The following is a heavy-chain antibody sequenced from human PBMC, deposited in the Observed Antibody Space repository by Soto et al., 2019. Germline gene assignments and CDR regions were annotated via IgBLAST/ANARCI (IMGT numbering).Heavy chain of an antibody. CDR3: ALHGYCSGGSCRYYYYGMDV. J-gene: IGHJ6*02. CDR1: GYTFTSYA. D-gene: IGHD2-15*01. V-gene: IGHV1-3*01. CDR2: INAGNGNT. Sequence: GASVKVSCKASGYTFTSYAMHWVRQAPGQRLEWMGWINAGNGNTKYSQKFQGRVTITRDTSASTAYMELSSLRSEDTAVYYCALHGYCSGGSCRYYYYGMDVWGQGTTVTVSS.